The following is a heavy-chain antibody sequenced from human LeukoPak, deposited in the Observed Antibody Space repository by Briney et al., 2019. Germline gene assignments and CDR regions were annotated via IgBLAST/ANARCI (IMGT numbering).Heavy chain of an antibody. Sequence: SETLSLTCAVSGGSIRNSSFYWGWIRQPPGKGLEWIASIYSTGTTYYNPSIKSRITIFADTSKNQVSLKLRSVTAADTAVYYCARHAVERKWLQFYYFNYWGQGSLVTVSS. J-gene: IGHJ4*02. CDR1: GGSIRNSSFY. CDR3: ARHAVERKWLQFYYFNY. CDR2: IYSTGTT. D-gene: IGHD5-24*01. V-gene: IGHV4-39*01.